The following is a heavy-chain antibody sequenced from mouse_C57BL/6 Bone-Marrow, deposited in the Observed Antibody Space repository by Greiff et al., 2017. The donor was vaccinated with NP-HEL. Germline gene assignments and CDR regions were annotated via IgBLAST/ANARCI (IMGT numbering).Heavy chain of an antibody. V-gene: IGHV1-52*01. D-gene: IGHD2-5*01. J-gene: IGHJ2*01. CDR2: IYPSDSGT. CDR1: GYTFTSYW. CDR3: ARRTYYSNYDYFDY. Sequence: QVHVKQPGAELVRPGSSVKLSCKASGYTFTSYWMHWVQQRPIQGLEWIGNIYPSDSGTHYNQKFKDKATLTVDKSASTAYMQLSSLTSKDSAVYFCARRTYYSNYDYFDYWGQGTTLTVSS.